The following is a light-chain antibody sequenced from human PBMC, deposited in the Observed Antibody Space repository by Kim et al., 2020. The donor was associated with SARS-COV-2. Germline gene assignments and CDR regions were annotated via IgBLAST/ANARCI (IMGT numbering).Light chain of an antibody. Sequence: DIQITQSPSTLSASVGDRVTITCRASQNIDNWLAWYQQKPGKAPKLLIHGASTLQSGVPSGFSGSGSGTEFTLTISSLQPDDFATYYCQQYHTYTLAFGGGTKVDSK. V-gene: IGKV1-5*01. CDR1: QNIDNW. CDR3: QQYHTYTLA. J-gene: IGKJ4*01. CDR2: GAS.